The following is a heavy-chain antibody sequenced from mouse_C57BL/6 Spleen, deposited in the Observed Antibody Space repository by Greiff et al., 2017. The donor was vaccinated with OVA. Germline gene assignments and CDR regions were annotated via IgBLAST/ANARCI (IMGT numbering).Heavy chain of an antibody. D-gene: IGHD2-1*01. J-gene: IGHJ2*01. V-gene: IGHV1-52*01. Sequence: QVQLKQPGAELVRPGSSVKLSCKASGYTFTSYWMHWVKQRPIQGLEWIGNIDPSDSETHYNQKFKDKATLTVDKSSSTAYMQLSSLTSEDSAVYYCAWGYYGNYANFDYWGQGTTLTVSS. CDR2: IDPSDSET. CDR1: GYTFTSYW. CDR3: AWGYYGNYANFDY.